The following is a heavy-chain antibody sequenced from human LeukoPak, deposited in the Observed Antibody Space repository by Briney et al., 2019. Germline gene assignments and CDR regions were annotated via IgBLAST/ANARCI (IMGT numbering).Heavy chain of an antibody. Sequence: PGGSLRLSCAASGFTFDDYGMSWVRQAPGKGLEWVSGINWNGGSTGYADSVKGRFTISRDNAKNSLYLQMNSLRAEDTAVYYCARHDSSGYYFDYWGQETLVTVSS. CDR3: ARHDSSGYYFDY. V-gene: IGHV3-20*04. CDR1: GFTFDDYG. J-gene: IGHJ4*02. CDR2: INWNGGST. D-gene: IGHD3-22*01.